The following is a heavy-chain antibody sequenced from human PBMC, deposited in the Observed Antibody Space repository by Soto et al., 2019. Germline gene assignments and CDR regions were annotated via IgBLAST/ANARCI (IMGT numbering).Heavy chain of an antibody. V-gene: IGHV4-4*02. Sequence: SETLSLTCAVSGGSISSSNWWSWVRQPPGKGLEWIGEIYHSGSTNYNPSLKSRVTISVDKSKNQFSLKLSSVTAADTAVYYCARRPYYYDSSGYYTGYWGQGTLGTVS. CDR2: IYHSGST. J-gene: IGHJ4*02. CDR1: GGSISSSNW. D-gene: IGHD3-22*01. CDR3: ARRPYYYDSSGYYTGY.